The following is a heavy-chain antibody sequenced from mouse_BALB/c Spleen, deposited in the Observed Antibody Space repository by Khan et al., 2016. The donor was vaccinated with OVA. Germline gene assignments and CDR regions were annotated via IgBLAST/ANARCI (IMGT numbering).Heavy chain of an antibody. CDR3: AGWKHWYFDV. V-gene: IGHV9-2-1*01. CDR1: GYTFTDYS. CDR2: INTETGEP. J-gene: IGHJ1*01. D-gene: IGHD1-1*02. Sequence: QIQLVQSGPELKKPGETVKISCKASGYTFTDYSMHWVKQAPGQGLKWMGWINTETGEPTYADDFKGRFAFSLDNSASTAYLQITNLKNEDTATYFCAGWKHWYFDVWGAGTMVTVSS.